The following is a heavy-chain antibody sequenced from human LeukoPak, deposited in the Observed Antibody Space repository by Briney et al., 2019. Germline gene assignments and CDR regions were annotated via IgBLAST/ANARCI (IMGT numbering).Heavy chain of an antibody. Sequence: SETLSLTCTVSGGSISSSSYYWGWIRQPPGKGLEWIGSIYYSGSTYYNPSLKSRVTISVDTSKNQFSLKLSSVTAADTAVYYCARFRIAARRVFASFDYWGQGTLVTVSS. D-gene: IGHD6-6*01. J-gene: IGHJ4*02. CDR1: GGSISSSSYY. V-gene: IGHV4-39*01. CDR2: IYYSGST. CDR3: ARFRIAARRVFASFDY.